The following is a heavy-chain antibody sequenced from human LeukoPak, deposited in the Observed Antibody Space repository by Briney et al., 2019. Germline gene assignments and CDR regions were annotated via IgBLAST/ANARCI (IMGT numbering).Heavy chain of an antibody. CDR3: ARDRRKYLNYDSSGYTQHYYGMDV. D-gene: IGHD3-22*01. CDR2: IIPILGIA. CDR1: GGTFSGYA. J-gene: IGHJ6*02. Sequence: ASVKVSCKASGGTFSGYAISWVRQAPGQGLEWMGRIIPILGIANYAQKFQGRVTITADKSTSTAYMELSSLRSEDTAVYYCARDRRKYLNYDSSGYTQHYYGMDVWGQGTTVTVSS. V-gene: IGHV1-69*04.